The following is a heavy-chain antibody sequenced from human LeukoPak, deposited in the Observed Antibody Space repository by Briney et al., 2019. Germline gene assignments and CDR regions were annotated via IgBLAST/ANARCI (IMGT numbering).Heavy chain of an antibody. CDR3: ASYIAAAGYFDY. CDR1: GFTFSSYW. D-gene: IGHD6-13*01. CDR2: INSDGSST. Sequence: GGSLRLSCAASGFTFSSYWMHWVRQAPGKGLVWVSRINSDGSSTKYADSVKGRFTISRDNAKNTLYLQMNSLRAEDTAVYYCASYIAAAGYFDYWGQGTLVAVSS. J-gene: IGHJ4*02. V-gene: IGHV3-74*03.